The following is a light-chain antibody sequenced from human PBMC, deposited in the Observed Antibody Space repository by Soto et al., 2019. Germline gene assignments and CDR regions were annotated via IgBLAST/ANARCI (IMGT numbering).Light chain of an antibody. CDR2: EDI. V-gene: IGLV2-23*01. CDR3: CSYAGGTSVV. CDR1: SSDVGRYNL. J-gene: IGLJ2*01. Sequence: QSARTQPASVSGSPGQSITISCTGTSSDVGRYNLVSWYQQHPGKAPKLMIYEDIERPSGVSNRFSGSKSGNTASLTISGLQTEDEAEYYCCSYAGGTSVVFGGGTKLTVL.